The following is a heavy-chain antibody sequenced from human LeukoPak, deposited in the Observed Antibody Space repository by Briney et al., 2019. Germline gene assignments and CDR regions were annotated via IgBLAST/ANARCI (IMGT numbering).Heavy chain of an antibody. CDR2: IYYSGST. CDR3: ARGRYSSGLT. CDR1: GGSISSSNYY. Sequence: SVTLSLTCTVSGGSISSSNYYWGWIRQPPGKGLEWIGSIYYSGSTYYNPSLKSRVTISVDTSKNQFSLKLSSVTAADTAVYYCARGRYSSGLTWGQGTLVTVSS. J-gene: IGHJ4*02. V-gene: IGHV4-39*07. D-gene: IGHD6-19*01.